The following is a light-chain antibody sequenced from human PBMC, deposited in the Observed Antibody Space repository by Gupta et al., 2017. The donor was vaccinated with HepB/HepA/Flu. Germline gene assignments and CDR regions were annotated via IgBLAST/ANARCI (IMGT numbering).Light chain of an antibody. Sequence: DTPMTPSPSSLSASVGDRVTITCRASQSISSSLNWYQQRPGKAPKLLIYDATTLQSGVPSRCSGSGSGTDFSLSIVSLQPEDFVTYYCQQNYRTPKTCGQGTRVEVK. V-gene: IGKV1-39*01. CDR2: DAT. J-gene: IGKJ1*01. CDR1: QSISSS. CDR3: QQNYRTPKT.